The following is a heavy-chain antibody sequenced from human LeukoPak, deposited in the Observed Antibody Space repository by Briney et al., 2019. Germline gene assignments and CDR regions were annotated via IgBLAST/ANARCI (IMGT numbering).Heavy chain of an antibody. J-gene: IGHJ4*02. CDR2: IRSKAYGGTT. Sequence: GGSLRLSCPASGFTFGDYAMSWFRQAPGKGLEWVGFIRSKAYGGTTEYAASVKGRFTISRDDSKSIAYLQMNSLKTEDTAVYYCTSLFGYDSSGYYYPPDYWGQGTLVTVSS. V-gene: IGHV3-49*03. CDR1: GFTFGDYA. D-gene: IGHD3-22*01. CDR3: TSLFGYDSSGYYYPPDY.